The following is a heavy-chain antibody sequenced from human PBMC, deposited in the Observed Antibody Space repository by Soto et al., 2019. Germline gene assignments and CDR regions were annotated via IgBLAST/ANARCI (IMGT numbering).Heavy chain of an antibody. Sequence: ASVTVSCKASGYTFTRYYMHLVRQAPGPGLEWMGINNPSSGNTSYAQKFQGRVTMTRDTSTSTVYMELSSLRSEDTAVYYCARDVDTAMVKGNYWGQGTLVTVSS. V-gene: IGHV1-46*01. CDR2: NNPSSGNT. CDR1: GYTFTRYY. CDR3: ARDVDTAMVKGNY. D-gene: IGHD5-18*01. J-gene: IGHJ4*02.